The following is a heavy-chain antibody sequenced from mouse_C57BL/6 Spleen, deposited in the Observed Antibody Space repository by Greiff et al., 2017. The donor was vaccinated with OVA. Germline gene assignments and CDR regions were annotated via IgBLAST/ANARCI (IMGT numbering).Heavy chain of an antibody. V-gene: IGHV1-59*01. Sequence: QVQLKQPGAELVRPGTSVKLSCKASGYTFTSYWMHWVKQRPGQGLEWIGVIDPSDSYTNYNQKFKGKATLTVDTSSSTAYMQLSSLTSEDSAVYYCARGYYGSSPYYAMDYWGQGTSVTVSS. CDR1: GYTFTSYW. D-gene: IGHD1-1*01. CDR3: ARGYYGSSPYYAMDY. CDR2: IDPSDSYT. J-gene: IGHJ4*01.